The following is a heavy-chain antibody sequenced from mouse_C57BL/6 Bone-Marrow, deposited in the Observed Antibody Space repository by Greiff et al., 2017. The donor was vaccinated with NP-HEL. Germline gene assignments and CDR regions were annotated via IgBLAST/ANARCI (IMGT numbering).Heavy chain of an antibody. V-gene: IGHV5-4*01. CDR2: ISDGGRYT. CDR1: GFTFSSYA. Sequence: EVQGVESGGGLVKPGGSLKLSCAASGFTFSSYAMSWVRQTPEKRLEWVATISDGGRYTYSPDHVKGRFTISRDNAKNNLYLQMSHLKSEDTAMYYCARIRRFAYWGQGTLVTVSA. J-gene: IGHJ3*01. CDR3: ARIRRFAY.